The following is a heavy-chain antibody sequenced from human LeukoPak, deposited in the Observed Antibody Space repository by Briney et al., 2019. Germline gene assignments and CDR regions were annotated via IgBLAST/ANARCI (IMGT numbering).Heavy chain of an antibody. V-gene: IGHV1-18*01. CDR1: GYTFTSYG. J-gene: IGHJ6*03. CDR3: AREQRYYYYYMDV. CDR2: ISAYNGNT. Sequence: GASVKVSCKASGYTFTSYGISWVRQAPGQGLEWMGWISAYNGNTNYAQKLQGRVTITRNTSISTAYMELSSLRSEDTAVYYCAREQRYYYYYMDVWGKGTTVTVSS.